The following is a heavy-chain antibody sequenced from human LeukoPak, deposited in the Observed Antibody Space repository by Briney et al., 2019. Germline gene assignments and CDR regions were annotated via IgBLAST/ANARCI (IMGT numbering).Heavy chain of an antibody. CDR1: GGSFSGYY. Sequence: SETLSLTCAVYGGSFSGYYWSWIRQRPGKGREWIGEINHSGSTNYNPSLKSRVTISVDTSKNQFSLKLSSVTAADTAVYYCARGGTDYGDYYYYYYMDVWGKGTTVTVSS. D-gene: IGHD4-17*01. CDR2: INHSGST. J-gene: IGHJ6*03. V-gene: IGHV4-34*01. CDR3: ARGGTDYGDYYYYYYMDV.